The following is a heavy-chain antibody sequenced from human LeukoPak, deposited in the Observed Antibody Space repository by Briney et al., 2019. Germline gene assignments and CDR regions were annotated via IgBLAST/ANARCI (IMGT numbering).Heavy chain of an antibody. J-gene: IGHJ4*02. V-gene: IGHV4-34*01. CDR1: GGSFSGYY. Sequence: SSETLSLTCAVYGGSFSGYYWSWIRQPPGKGLEWIGEINHSGSTNYNPSLKSRVTISVDTSKSQFSLKLNSMTAADTPVYYCARGAQTYYDIAPVDYWGQGTLVTVSS. D-gene: IGHD3-22*01. CDR3: ARGAQTYYDIAPVDY. CDR2: INHSGST.